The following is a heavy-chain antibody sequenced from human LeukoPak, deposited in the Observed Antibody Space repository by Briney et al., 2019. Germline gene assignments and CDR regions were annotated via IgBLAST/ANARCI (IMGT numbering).Heavy chain of an antibody. J-gene: IGHJ4*02. V-gene: IGHV3-30*03. Sequence: GGSLRLSCAASGFTFSSYGMHWVRQAPGKGLEWVAVISYDGSDKYFADSVEGRFTISRDNAKNSLYLQMNSLRAEDTAVYYCARPYCGGDCYPEGNFGYWGQGTLVTVSS. CDR1: GFTFSSYG. CDR2: ISYDGSDK. CDR3: ARPYCGGDCYPEGNFGY. D-gene: IGHD2-21*02.